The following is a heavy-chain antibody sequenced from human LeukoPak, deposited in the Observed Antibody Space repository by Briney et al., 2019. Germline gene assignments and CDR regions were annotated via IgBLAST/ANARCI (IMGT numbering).Heavy chain of an antibody. CDR2: IEDDGSEK. D-gene: IGHD5-12*01. Sequence: GGSLRLSCAASGFTFGDYSMSWVRQAPGKGLEWVANIEDDGSEKYYVDSVKGRFTISRDNAKNSLYLQMNSLRAEDTAVYYCARDLRGSYWGQGTLVTVSS. J-gene: IGHJ4*02. V-gene: IGHV3-7*01. CDR1: GFTFGDYS. CDR3: ARDLRGSY.